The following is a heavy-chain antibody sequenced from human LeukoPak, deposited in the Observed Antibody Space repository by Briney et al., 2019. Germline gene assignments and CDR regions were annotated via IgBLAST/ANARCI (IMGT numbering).Heavy chain of an antibody. J-gene: IGHJ4*02. CDR3: AASGSYERDY. Sequence: SETLSLTCTVSGGSLITPNYYWGWVRLPPRKGLEWIGNIFYSGGTYYNQSLQSRVTISLDTSRNQFSLKLSSVTAADTAVYYCAASGSYERDYWGQGTLVTVSS. D-gene: IGHD1-26*01. V-gene: IGHV4-39*07. CDR2: IFYSGGT. CDR1: GGSLITPNYY.